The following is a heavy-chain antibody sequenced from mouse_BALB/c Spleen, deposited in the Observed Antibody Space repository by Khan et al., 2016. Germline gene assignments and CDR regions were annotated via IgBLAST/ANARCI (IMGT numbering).Heavy chain of an antibody. CDR3: ARSPYDYDVGFAY. CDR1: GFNIKDTY. V-gene: IGHV14-3*02. Sequence: IQLVQSGAELVKPGASVKLSCTASGFNIKDTYMHWVKQRPEQGLEWIGRTDPANGNTKYDPKFQGKATITADTSSNTAYLQLSSLTSEDTAVYYCARSPYDYDVGFAYWGQGTLVTVSA. J-gene: IGHJ3*01. D-gene: IGHD2-4*01. CDR2: TDPANGNT.